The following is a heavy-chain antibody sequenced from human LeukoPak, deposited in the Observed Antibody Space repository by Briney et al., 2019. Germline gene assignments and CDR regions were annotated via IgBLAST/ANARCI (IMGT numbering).Heavy chain of an antibody. J-gene: IGHJ4*02. D-gene: IGHD2-2*01. CDR2: IWDDGSNK. CDR3: ATEVVPAAISDY. CDR1: GFTFSSYG. Sequence: GGSLRLSCAASGFTFSSYGMHWVRQAPGKGLEWGAVIWDDGSNKYYADSVKGRFTISRDNSKNTLYLQMNSLRAEETAVYYCATEVVPAAISDYWGQGTLVTVSS. V-gene: IGHV3-33*01.